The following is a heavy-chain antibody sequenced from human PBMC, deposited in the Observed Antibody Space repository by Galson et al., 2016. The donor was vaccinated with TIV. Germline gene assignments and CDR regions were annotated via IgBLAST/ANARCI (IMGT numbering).Heavy chain of an antibody. CDR2: ISDSGRS. V-gene: IGHV4-59*01. CDR1: SDSIINYY. CDR3: ARDLGLGAFDI. J-gene: IGHJ3*02. D-gene: IGHD7-27*01. Sequence: ETLSLTCTVSSDSIINYYLSWIRQPPGKGLEWIGYISDSGRSNENPSLKSRVTISVDTSKKQISLKSKSVTAADTAMYYCARDLGLGAFDIWGQGTMVTVSS.